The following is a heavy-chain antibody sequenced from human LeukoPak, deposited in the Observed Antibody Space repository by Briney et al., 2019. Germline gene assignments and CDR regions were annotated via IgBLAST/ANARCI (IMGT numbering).Heavy chain of an antibody. J-gene: IGHJ4*02. D-gene: IGHD1-26*01. CDR1: GFTFSSYS. Sequence: GGSLRLSCAASGFTFSSYSMNWVRQAPGKGLEWVSSISSSSSYIYYADSVKGRFFISRDNAKNSLYLQMNSLRAEDTALYYCARAPSGSYSFGFSGYFDYWGQGTLVTVSS. V-gene: IGHV3-21*04. CDR2: ISSSSSYI. CDR3: ARAPSGSYSFGFSGYFDY.